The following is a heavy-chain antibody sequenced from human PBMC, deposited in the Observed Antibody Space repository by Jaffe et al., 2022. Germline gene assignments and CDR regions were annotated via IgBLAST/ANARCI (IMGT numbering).Heavy chain of an antibody. CDR3: AKDVEQWSPSFDY. V-gene: IGHV3-30*18. CDR1: GFTFSSYG. CDR2: ISYDGSNK. J-gene: IGHJ4*02. Sequence: QVQLVESGGGVVQPGRSLRLSCAASGFTFSSYGMHWVRQAPGKGLEWVAVISYDGSNKYYADSVKGRFTISRDNSKNTLYLQMNSLRAEDTAVYYCAKDVEQWSPSFDYWGQGTLVTVSS. D-gene: IGHD6-19*01.